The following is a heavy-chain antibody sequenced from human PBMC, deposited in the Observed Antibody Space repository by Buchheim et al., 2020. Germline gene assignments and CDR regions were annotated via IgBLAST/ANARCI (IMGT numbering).Heavy chain of an antibody. V-gene: IGHV3-30-3*01. D-gene: IGHD6-19*01. CDR1: GFTFKSYA. J-gene: IGHJ4*02. Sequence: QVRLVESGGGVVQPGGSLRLSCVASGFTFKSYAMYWVRQVPGLGLQWVAAIAQTGDSKYFADSVRGRFTISRDNSKNNVYLEMSSLKVEDTALYYCARDMYSSDYYIKTFDSWGQGT. CDR2: IAQTGDSK. CDR3: ARDMYSSDYYIKTFDS.